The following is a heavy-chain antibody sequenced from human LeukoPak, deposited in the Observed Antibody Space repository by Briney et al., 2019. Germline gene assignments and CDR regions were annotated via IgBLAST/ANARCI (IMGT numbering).Heavy chain of an antibody. CDR1: GFTFSSYA. V-gene: IGHV3-30-3*01. D-gene: IGHD1-26*01. J-gene: IGHJ3*02. CDR3: ARGGKWELRRAFDI. CDR2: ISYDGSNK. Sequence: GRSLRLSCAASGFTFSSYAMHWVRQAPGKGLEWVAVISYDGSNKYYADSVKGRFTISRDNSKNTLYLQMNSLRAEDTAVYRCARGGKWELRRAFDIWGQGTMVTVSS.